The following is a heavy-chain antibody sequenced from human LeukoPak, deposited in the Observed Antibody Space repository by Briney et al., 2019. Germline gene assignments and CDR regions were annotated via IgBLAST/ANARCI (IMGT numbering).Heavy chain of an antibody. J-gene: IGHJ4*02. CDR3: AKGSLRDYYLDH. CDR1: GFTFSNYA. D-gene: IGHD2-21*01. CDR2: ISGSGGST. V-gene: IGHV3-23*01. Sequence: GGSLRLSCAVSGFTFSNYAMSWVRQAPGKGLEWVSGISGSGGSTYYADSVKGRFTISRDNSKNTVYLHMNSLRVEDTAMYYCAKGSLRDYYLDHWGRGTLVTVPS.